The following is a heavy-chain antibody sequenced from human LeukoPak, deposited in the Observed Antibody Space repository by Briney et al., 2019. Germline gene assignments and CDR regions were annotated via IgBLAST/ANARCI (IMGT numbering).Heavy chain of an antibody. V-gene: IGHV3-23*01. CDR1: GFTFSNAW. CDR2: ISGSGGST. J-gene: IGHJ4*02. CDR3: ANSNYDSSGYHDY. D-gene: IGHD3-22*01. Sequence: GGSLRLSCAASGFTFSNAWMSWVRQAPGKGLEWVSAISGSGGSTYYADSVKGRFTISRDNSKNTLYLQMNSLRAEDTAVYYCANSNYDSSGYHDYWGQGTLVTVSS.